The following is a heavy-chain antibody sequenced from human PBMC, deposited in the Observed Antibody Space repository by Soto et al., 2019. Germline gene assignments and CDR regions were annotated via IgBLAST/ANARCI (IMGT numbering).Heavy chain of an antibody. D-gene: IGHD2-15*01. V-gene: IGHV3-21*01. CDR1: GFTFSSYS. Sequence: TGGSLRLSCAASGFTFSSYSMNWVRQAPGKGLEWVSSISSSSSYIYYADSVKGRFTISRDNAKNSLYLQMNSLRAEDTAVYYCARDTGGGGKGSFDYWGQGTLVTVSS. CDR2: ISSSSSYI. J-gene: IGHJ4*02. CDR3: ARDTGGGGKGSFDY.